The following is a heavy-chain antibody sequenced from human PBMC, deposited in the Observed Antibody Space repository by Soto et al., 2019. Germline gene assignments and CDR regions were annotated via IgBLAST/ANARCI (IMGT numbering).Heavy chain of an antibody. CDR3: ARQGRYYNYGMDV. CDR2: IYPGDSDT. Sequence: GESLKISCTGSGYRFTSYWIGWVRQMPGKGLEWMGIIYPGDSDTRYSPSFQGQVTISADKSISTAYLQWSGLKASDTAMYYCARQGRYYNYGMDVWGQGTTVTV. V-gene: IGHV5-51*01. D-gene: IGHD3-10*01. J-gene: IGHJ6*02. CDR1: GYRFTSYW.